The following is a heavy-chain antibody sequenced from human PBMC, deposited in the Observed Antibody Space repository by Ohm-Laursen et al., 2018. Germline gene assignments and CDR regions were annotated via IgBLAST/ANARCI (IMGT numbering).Heavy chain of an antibody. Sequence: SETLSLTCAVSGGSISSYYWSWIRQPPGKGLEWIGEINHSGSTNYNPSLKSRVTISVDTSKNQFSLKLSSVTAADTAVYYCERGHRTYYYGSGRSPGMDVWGQGTTVTVSS. CDR3: ERGHRTYYYGSGRSPGMDV. D-gene: IGHD3-10*01. V-gene: IGHV4-34*01. J-gene: IGHJ6*02. CDR2: INHSGST. CDR1: GGSISSYY.